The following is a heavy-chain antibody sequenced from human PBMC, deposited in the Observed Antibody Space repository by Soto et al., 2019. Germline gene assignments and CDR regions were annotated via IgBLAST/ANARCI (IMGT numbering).Heavy chain of an antibody. J-gene: IGHJ3*02. CDR1: GFTFNNYA. D-gene: IGHD2-15*01. Sequence: GGSLRLSCAASGFTFNNYAMNWVRQAPGKGLEWVSVISGSGGTTYYADSVKGRFTISRDNSKNTLYLQMNSLRAEDTAVYYCAKKVVLAAREDAFDIWGQGTLVTVSS. CDR2: ISGSGGTT. CDR3: AKKVVLAAREDAFDI. V-gene: IGHV3-23*01.